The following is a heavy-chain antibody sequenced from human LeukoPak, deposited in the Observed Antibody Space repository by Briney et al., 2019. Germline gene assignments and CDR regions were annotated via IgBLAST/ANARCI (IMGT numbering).Heavy chain of an antibody. D-gene: IGHD3-22*01. CDR1: GFTFSSYA. CDR2: ISGSGGST. J-gene: IGHJ5*02. CDR3: AKVEGGNYDFNWFDP. Sequence: GGSLRLSCAASGFTFSSYAMSWVRQAPGKGLEWVSAISGSGGSTYYADSVKGRFTISRDNSKNTLYLQMNSLRAEDTAVYYCAKVEGGNYDFNWFDPWGQGTLVTVSS. V-gene: IGHV3-23*01.